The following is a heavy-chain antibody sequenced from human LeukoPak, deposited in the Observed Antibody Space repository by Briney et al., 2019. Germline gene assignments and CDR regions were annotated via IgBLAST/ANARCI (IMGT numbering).Heavy chain of an antibody. Sequence: GGSLRLSCVASGVTFSSYGMHWVRQAPGKGLEWVAFIRSDAGNEYYIDSVKGRFTLSRDNSKNTLYLQMNSLRVEDTALYYCAKDSAVSGSYPDASDIWGQGTMVTVSS. D-gene: IGHD1-26*01. V-gene: IGHV3-30*02. CDR1: GVTFSSYG. J-gene: IGHJ3*02. CDR3: AKDSAVSGSYPDASDI. CDR2: IRSDAGNE.